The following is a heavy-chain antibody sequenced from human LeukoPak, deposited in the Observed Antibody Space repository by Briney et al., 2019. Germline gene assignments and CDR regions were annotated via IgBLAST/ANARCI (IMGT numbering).Heavy chain of an antibody. Sequence: SETLSLTCTVSGDSMSSYYWSWIRQPAGKGLEWIGRIYTRGSPNYNPSLKSRVTMSIDTSTNQFSLNLSSVTAADTAVYYCARGAYGSGSLSRFDPWGQGTLVTVSS. CDR1: GDSMSSYY. J-gene: IGHJ5*02. D-gene: IGHD3-10*01. CDR3: ARGAYGSGSLSRFDP. V-gene: IGHV4-4*07. CDR2: IYTRGSP.